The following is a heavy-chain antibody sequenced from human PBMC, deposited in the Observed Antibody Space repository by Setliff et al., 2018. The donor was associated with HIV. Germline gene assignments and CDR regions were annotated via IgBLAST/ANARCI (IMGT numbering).Heavy chain of an antibody. CDR2: ILPFFDTA. D-gene: IGHD3-9*01. CDR3: ARGFEVESSGWFDP. J-gene: IGHJ5*02. CDR1: GYTFTGYY. V-gene: IGHV1-69*13. Sequence: SVKVSCKASGYTFTGYYVHWVRQAPGQGLEWMGGILPFFDTANYAQKFQGRVTITADESTSTVHMELSSLTSEDTAVYYCARGFEVESSGWFDPWGQGTLVTVSS.